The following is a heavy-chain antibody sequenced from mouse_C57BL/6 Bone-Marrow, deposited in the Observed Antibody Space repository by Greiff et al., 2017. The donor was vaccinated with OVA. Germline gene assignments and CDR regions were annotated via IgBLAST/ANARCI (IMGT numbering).Heavy chain of an antibody. CDR3: ASHYSNYFWFAY. Sequence: VQLQQPGAELVKPGASVKLSCKASGYTFTSYWMQWVKQRPGQGLEWIGEIDPSDSYTNYNQKFKGKATFTVDTSSSTAYMQLSSLTSEVSAVYYCASHYSNYFWFAYWGQGTLVTVSA. J-gene: IGHJ3*01. D-gene: IGHD2-5*01. CDR1: GYTFTSYW. CDR2: IDPSDSYT. V-gene: IGHV1-50*01.